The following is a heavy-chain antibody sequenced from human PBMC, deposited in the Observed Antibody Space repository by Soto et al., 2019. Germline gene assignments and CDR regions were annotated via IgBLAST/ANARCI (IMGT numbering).Heavy chain of an antibody. CDR1: GGTFSSYA. CDR2: IIPIFGTA. Sequence: QVQLVQSGAEVKKPGSSVKVSCKAAGGTFSSYAISWVRQAPGQGLEWMGGIIPIFGTANYAQKSQCSVTTTANESTSTAYMVLRSLTSVHAAVSDCACVSSLPPPGYSYGDYYYYGMDVWGQATTVAVSS. V-gene: IGHV1-69*01. J-gene: IGHJ6*02. CDR3: ACVSSLPPPGYSYGDYYYYGMDV. D-gene: IGHD5-18*01.